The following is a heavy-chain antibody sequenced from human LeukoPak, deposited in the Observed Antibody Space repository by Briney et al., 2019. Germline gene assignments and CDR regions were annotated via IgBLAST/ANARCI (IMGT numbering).Heavy chain of an antibody. V-gene: IGHV4-39*01. CDR3: ASDSSGWYLNWFDP. CDR2: IYYSGSA. J-gene: IGHJ5*02. CDR1: GGSISSSSYY. Sequence: PSETLSLTCTVSGGSISSSSYYWGWIRQPPGKGLEWIGSIYYSGSAYYNPSLKSRVTISVDTSKNQFSLKLSSVTAADTAVYYCASDSSGWYLNWFDPWGQGTLVTVSS. D-gene: IGHD6-19*01.